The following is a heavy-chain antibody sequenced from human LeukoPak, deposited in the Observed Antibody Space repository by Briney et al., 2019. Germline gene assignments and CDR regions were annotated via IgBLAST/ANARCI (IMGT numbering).Heavy chain of an antibody. CDR3: TREPSKSIGWYIYFDY. CDR2: ISTYNGDT. CDR1: SYAFNKYA. Sequence: SVKVSCKASSYAFNKYAISWVRQAPGQGLEWLGWISTYNGDTNYAQNFKGRVTMTTDTSTSTAYMELRSLRSDDTAVYYCTREPSKSIGWYIYFDYWGQGALVTVSS. D-gene: IGHD6-19*01. J-gene: IGHJ4*02. V-gene: IGHV1-18*01.